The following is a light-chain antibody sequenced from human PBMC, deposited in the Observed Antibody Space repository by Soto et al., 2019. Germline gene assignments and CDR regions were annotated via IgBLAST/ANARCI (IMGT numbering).Light chain of an antibody. CDR3: QQSHSVPWT. Sequence: DIQMTQSPSSLSASVGDRVTITCRASQSISSYLNWYQQKPGKAPKLLIYAASSLQSGVPSRFSGRGSGTDFTLTISSLQPEDFATYYCQQSHSVPWTFGQGTKVEIK. V-gene: IGKV1-39*01. CDR1: QSISSY. CDR2: AAS. J-gene: IGKJ1*01.